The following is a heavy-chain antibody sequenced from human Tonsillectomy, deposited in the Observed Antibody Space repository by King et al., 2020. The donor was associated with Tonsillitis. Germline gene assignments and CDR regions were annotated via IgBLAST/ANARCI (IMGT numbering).Heavy chain of an antibody. CDR3: ARGGGYCSSTSCFTYCMDV. J-gene: IGHJ6*03. CDR2: INHSGST. CDR1: GGSFSGYY. V-gene: IGHV4-34*01. D-gene: IGHD2-2*02. Sequence: VQLQQWGAGLLKPSETLSLTCAVYGGSFSGYYWSWIRQPPGKGLEWIGEINHSGSTNYNPSLKSRVTISVDTSKNQFSLKLSSVTAADTAVYYCARGGGYCSSTSCFTYCMDVWGKGTTVTVSS.